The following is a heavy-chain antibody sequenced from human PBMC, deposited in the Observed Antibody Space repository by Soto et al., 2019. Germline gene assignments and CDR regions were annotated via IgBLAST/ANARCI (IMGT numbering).Heavy chain of an antibody. CDR3: ARDPYYDLWSGNYGMDV. D-gene: IGHD3-3*01. V-gene: IGHV4-30-4*01. CDR2: IYYSGST. Sequence: SETLSLTCTVSGGSISSGDYYWSWIRQPPGKGLGWIGYIYYSGSTYYNPSLKSRVTISVDTSKNQFSLKLSSVTAADTAVYYCARDPYYDLWSGNYGMDVWGQGTTVTVSS. J-gene: IGHJ6*02. CDR1: GGSISSGDYY.